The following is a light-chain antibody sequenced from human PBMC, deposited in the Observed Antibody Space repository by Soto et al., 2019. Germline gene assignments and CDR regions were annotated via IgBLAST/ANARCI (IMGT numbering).Light chain of an antibody. CDR1: QSVSSK. V-gene: IGKV3-15*01. CDR3: QHYSTWLWT. Sequence: ELVMTQSPATLSVSPGERATLSCRASQSVSSKLAWYQQKPGQGPRLLIYGSSTRATGIPARFSGSGSETEFTLTITSLQSEEFAVYYGQHYSTWLWTFGQGTKVESK. J-gene: IGKJ1*01. CDR2: GSS.